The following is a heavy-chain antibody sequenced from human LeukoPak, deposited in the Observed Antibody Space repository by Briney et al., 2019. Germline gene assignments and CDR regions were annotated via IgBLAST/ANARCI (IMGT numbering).Heavy chain of an antibody. V-gene: IGHV5-51*01. D-gene: IGHD5-12*01. Sequence: GESLKISCKGSGYSFTSYWIGWVRQMPGKGLEWMGIIYPGDSDTRYSPSFQGQVTISADKSISTAYLQWSSLKASDIATYYCATRSNSGYEFFDYWGQGTLVTVSS. CDR2: IYPGDSDT. CDR1: GYSFTSYW. CDR3: ATRSNSGYEFFDY. J-gene: IGHJ4*02.